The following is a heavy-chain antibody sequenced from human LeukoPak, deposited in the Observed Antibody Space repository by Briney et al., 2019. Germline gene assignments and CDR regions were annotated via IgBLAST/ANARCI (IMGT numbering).Heavy chain of an antibody. CDR3: ARDRHGDH. V-gene: IGHV3-74*01. CDR1: GFTFSSYW. CDR2: INNDGSGT. J-gene: IGHJ4*02. Sequence: PGGSLRLSCAASGFTFSSYWMYWVRQAPGKGLVWVSHINNDGSGTNYADSVKGRFTISRDNAKNTLYLQMNSLRAEDTAVYYCARDRHGDHWGQGTLVTVSS.